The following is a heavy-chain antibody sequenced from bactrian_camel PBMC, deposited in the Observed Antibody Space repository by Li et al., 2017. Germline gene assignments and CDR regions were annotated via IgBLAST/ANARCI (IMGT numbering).Heavy chain of an antibody. Sequence: HVQLVESGGGSVQAGGSLTLSCVASGRPFRRGCMGWFRQAPGKEREGVAAMYRKGAAVYEDSVKGRFTISKDNAKNTLYLQMNSLKPEDSAMYYCAAGWGCTERPGINYWGQGTQVTVS. CDR3: AAGWGCTERPGINY. D-gene: IGHD3*01. V-gene: IGHV3S57*01. CDR2: MYRKGAA. J-gene: IGHJ4*01. CDR1: GRPFRRGC.